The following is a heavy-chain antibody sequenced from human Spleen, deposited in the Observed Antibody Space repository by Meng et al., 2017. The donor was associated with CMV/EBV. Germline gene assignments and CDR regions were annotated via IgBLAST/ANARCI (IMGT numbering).Heavy chain of an antibody. Sequence: SNLWTWVRQVPGKGLEWIGEIYHSGSTNYNPSLKSRVTISVDKFKNQFSLKLGSVTAADTAVYYCAKSSITMVRGVILDPRAPPGDYWGQGTLVTVSS. D-gene: IGHD3-10*01. CDR3: AKSSITMVRGVILDPRAPPGDY. V-gene: IGHV4-4*02. J-gene: IGHJ4*02. CDR2: IYHSGST. CDR1: SNL.